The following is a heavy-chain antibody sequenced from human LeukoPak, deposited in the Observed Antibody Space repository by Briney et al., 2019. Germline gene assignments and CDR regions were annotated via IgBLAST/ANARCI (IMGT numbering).Heavy chain of an antibody. J-gene: IGHJ4*02. CDR3: AKDWDSGYSYYFDY. V-gene: IGHV3-9*01. Sequence: GGSLRLSCAASGFTFDDYAMHWVRQAPGKGLEWVSGISWNSGSIGYADSVKGRFTISRDNAKNSLYLQMYSLRAEDTALYYCAKDWDSGYSYYFDYWGQGTLVTVSS. D-gene: IGHD5-12*01. CDR1: GFTFDDYA. CDR2: ISWNSGSI.